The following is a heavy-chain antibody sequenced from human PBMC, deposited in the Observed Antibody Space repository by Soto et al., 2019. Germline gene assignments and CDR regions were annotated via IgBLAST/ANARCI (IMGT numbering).Heavy chain of an antibody. D-gene: IGHD1-20*01. Sequence: QVQLQESGPGLVKPSQTLSLTCTVSGGSISSGGYYWSWIRQHPGKGLEWIGYIYYSGRTYYNPSLKSRVTISVDTSKNPFSLKPSSVAAADTAVDYCARVLTGPQAPPRFDPWGQGTLVTVSS. J-gene: IGHJ5*02. V-gene: IGHV4-31*03. CDR2: IYYSGRT. CDR1: GGSISSGGYY. CDR3: ARVLTGPQAPPRFDP.